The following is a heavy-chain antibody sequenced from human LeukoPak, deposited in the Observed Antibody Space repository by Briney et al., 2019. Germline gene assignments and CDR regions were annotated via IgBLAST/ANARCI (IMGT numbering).Heavy chain of an antibody. Sequence: PGGSLRLSCAASGFTFSSYSMNWVRQAPGKGLEWVSYISSSSSTIYYADSVKGRFTISRDNAKNSLYLQMNSLRAEDTAVYYCARGDDYYDSSGQNRDYWGQGTLVTVSS. CDR1: GFTFSSYS. CDR2: ISSSSSTI. J-gene: IGHJ4*02. CDR3: ARGDDYYDSSGQNRDY. V-gene: IGHV3-48*01. D-gene: IGHD3-22*01.